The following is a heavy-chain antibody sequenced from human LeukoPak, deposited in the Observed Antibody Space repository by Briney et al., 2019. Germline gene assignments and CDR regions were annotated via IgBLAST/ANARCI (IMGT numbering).Heavy chain of an antibody. CDR3: AKDAYGDYVGYFDY. Sequence: GGSLRLSCAASGFTFDDYAMHWVRQAPGKGLEWVSGISWNSGSIGYADSVKGRFTISRDNAKNSLCLQMNSLRAEDTALYYCAKDAYGDYVGYFDYWGQGTLVTVSP. V-gene: IGHV3-9*01. CDR1: GFTFDDYA. D-gene: IGHD4-17*01. CDR2: ISWNSGSI. J-gene: IGHJ4*02.